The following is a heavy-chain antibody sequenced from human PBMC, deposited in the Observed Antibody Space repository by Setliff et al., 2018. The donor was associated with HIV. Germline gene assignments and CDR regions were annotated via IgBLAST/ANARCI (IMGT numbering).Heavy chain of an antibody. Sequence: GLEWVAFIRYDGSQKYYVDSVKGRFTISRDNSKNTLYLQMNSLRVEDTAVYYCAKDVCSGAYCYAYYYYGMDVWGQGTMVTVSS. J-gene: IGHJ6*02. CDR3: AKDVCSGAYCYAYYYYGMDV. D-gene: IGHD2-15*01. V-gene: IGHV3-30*02. CDR2: IRYDGSQK.